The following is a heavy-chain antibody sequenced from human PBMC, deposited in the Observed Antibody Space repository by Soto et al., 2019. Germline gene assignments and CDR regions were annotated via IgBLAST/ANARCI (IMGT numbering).Heavy chain of an antibody. CDR2: ISGSGGST. V-gene: IGHV3-23*01. CDR3: ARDYSSYGPFDY. D-gene: IGHD5-18*01. CDR1: GFTFSSYA. J-gene: IGHJ4*02. Sequence: PGGSLRLSCAASGFTFSSYAMSWVRQAPGKGLEWVSAISGSGGSTYYADSVKGRFTISRDNAKNSLYLQMNSLRAEDTAVYYCARDYSSYGPFDYWGQGTLVTVSS.